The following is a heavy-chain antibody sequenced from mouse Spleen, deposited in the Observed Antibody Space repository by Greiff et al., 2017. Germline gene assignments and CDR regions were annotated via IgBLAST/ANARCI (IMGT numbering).Heavy chain of an antibody. V-gene: IGHV14-4*01. CDR3: TCYYDYDRVFAY. CDR2: IDPENGDT. J-gene: IGHJ3*01. CDR1: GFNIKDDY. Sequence: EVQLQQSGAELVRPGASVKLSCTASGFNIKDDYMHWVKQRPEQGLEWIGWIDPENGDTEYASKFQGKATITADTSSNTAYLQLSSLTSEDTAVYYCTCYYDYDRVFAYWGQGTLVTVSA. D-gene: IGHD2-4*01.